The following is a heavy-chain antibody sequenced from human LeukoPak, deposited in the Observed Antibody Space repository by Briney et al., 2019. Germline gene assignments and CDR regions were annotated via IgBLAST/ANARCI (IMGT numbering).Heavy chain of an antibody. CDR1: GYTFTSYY. Sequence: ASVKVSCKASGYTFTSYYMHWVRQAPGQGLEWMGIINPSGGSTSYAQKFQGRVTMTRDTSTSTVYMELSSLRSEDTAVYYCARDSGVRGVIHDAFDIWGQGTMVTVSS. CDR3: ARDSGVRGVIHDAFDI. J-gene: IGHJ3*02. V-gene: IGHV1-46*01. D-gene: IGHD3-10*01. CDR2: INPSGGST.